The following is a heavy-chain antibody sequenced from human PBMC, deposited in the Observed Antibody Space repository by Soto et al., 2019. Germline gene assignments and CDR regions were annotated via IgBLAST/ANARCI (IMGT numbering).Heavy chain of an antibody. D-gene: IGHD2-21*02. J-gene: IGHJ4*02. CDR2: IYYSGRT. V-gene: IGHV4-39*01. Sequence: SETLSLTCIVSGESISSSSYYWGWIRQPPGKGLEWIGSIYYSGRTYYNPSFKSSVTISIDTSKNQFSLKLSSVTATDTAVYYCARQRTTVVTQAYFDHWGQGALVTVSS. CDR3: ARQRTTVVTQAYFDH. CDR1: GESISSSSYY.